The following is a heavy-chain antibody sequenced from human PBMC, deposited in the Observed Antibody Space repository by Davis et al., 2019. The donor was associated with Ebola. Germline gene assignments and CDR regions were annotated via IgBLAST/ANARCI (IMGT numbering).Heavy chain of an antibody. J-gene: IGHJ3*02. D-gene: IGHD6-19*01. CDR3: AAEDSSGWYRGDAFDI. CDR2: FYHSGST. Sequence: MPSETLSLTCAVSGGSISSSNWWCWFRQPPGKGLEWIGEFYHSGSTNYNPSLKSRLTISVDKSKNQFSLKLSSVTAADTAVYYCAAEDSSGWYRGDAFDIWGQGTMVTVSS. CDR1: GGSISSSNW. V-gene: IGHV4-4*02.